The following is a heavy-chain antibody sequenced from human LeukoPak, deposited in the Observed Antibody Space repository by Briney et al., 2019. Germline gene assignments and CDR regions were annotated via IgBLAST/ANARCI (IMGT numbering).Heavy chain of an antibody. J-gene: IGHJ4*02. V-gene: IGHV4-34*01. D-gene: IGHD3-3*01. CDR3: ARGDYDFWSGKRLHY. CDR2: INHSGGA. Sequence: SETLCLTCAVPGGSFSGYYWSWIRQPPGKGLEWIGEINHSGGAMYTPSLPCRVALSLDTSKNQFSLKLSSVSAADTAVYYCARGDYDFWSGKRLHYWAQGTLVTVSS. CDR1: GGSFSGYY.